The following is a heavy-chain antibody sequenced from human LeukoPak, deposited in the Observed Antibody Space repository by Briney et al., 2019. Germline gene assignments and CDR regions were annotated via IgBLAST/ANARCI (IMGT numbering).Heavy chain of an antibody. Sequence: GGSLRLSCAASGFTFSSYWMSWVRQAPGKGLEWVANIKQDGSEKYYVDSVKGRFTISRDNAKNSLYLQMNSLRAEDTALYYCAKESHNYYYYHMDAWGKGTTVTVSS. J-gene: IGHJ6*03. CDR3: AKESHNYYYYHMDA. V-gene: IGHV3-7*01. CDR2: IKQDGSEK. CDR1: GFTFSSYW.